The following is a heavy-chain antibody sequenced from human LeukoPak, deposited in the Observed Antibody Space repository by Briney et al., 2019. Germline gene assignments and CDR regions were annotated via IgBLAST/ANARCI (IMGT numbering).Heavy chain of an antibody. CDR2: INPNSGGT. J-gene: IGHJ5*02. CDR3: ARDKERGVIAAAGST. V-gene: IGHV1-2*02. D-gene: IGHD6-13*01. CDR1: GYTFTGYY. Sequence: GASVKVSCKASGYTFTGYYLNWVRQAPGQGLEWMGWINPNSGGTNYAQKFQGRVTMTRDTSISTAYMELSRLRSDDTAVYYCARDKERGVIAAAGSTWGQGTLVTVSS.